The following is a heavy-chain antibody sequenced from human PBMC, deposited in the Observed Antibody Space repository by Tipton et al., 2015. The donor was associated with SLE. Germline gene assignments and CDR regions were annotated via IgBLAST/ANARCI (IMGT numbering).Heavy chain of an antibody. Sequence: TLSLTCTVSGGSISSYYWSWIRQPPGKGLEWIEYIYYSGSTNYNPSLKSRVTISVDTSKNQFSLKLSSVTAADTAVYYCARDLGYDAFDIWGQGTMVTVSS. J-gene: IGHJ3*02. CDR1: GGSISSYY. CDR3: ARDLGYDAFDI. CDR2: IYYSGST. V-gene: IGHV4-59*01. D-gene: IGHD3-16*01.